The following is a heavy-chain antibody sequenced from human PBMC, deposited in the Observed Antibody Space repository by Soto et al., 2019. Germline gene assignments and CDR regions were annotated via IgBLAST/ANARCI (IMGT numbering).Heavy chain of an antibody. D-gene: IGHD2-15*01. CDR3: ARDSSCSGGSCSTDWFDP. J-gene: IGHJ5*02. CDR2: FSSSSSYI. V-gene: IGHV3-21*01. CDR1: VFTFSSYS. Sequence: PGGALRLYCAASVFTFSSYSMNWVRQAPGKGLEWVSSFSSSSSYIYYADSVKGRFTISRDNAKNSLYLQMNSLRAEDTAVYYCARDSSCSGGSCSTDWFDPWGQGTLVTVSS.